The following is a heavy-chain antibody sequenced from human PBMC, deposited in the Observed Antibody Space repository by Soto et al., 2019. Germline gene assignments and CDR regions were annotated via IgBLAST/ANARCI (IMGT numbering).Heavy chain of an antibody. CDR3: ARGGRGSGLYFLYYFDL. J-gene: IGHJ4*02. D-gene: IGHD6-19*01. Sequence: PSETVSLTCSVSASFLSNDYWTWIRQSPGKGLEWIGEIYHTGSTKYNPSLKSRVAISVDMSKNQFSLTLSSVTPADTAVYYCARGGRGSGLYFLYYFDLWGQGTLVTVSS. V-gene: IGHV4-59*01. CDR2: IYHTGST. CDR1: ASFLSNDY.